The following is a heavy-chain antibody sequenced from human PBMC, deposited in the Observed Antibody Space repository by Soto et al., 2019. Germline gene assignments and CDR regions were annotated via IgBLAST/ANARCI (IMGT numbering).Heavy chain of an antibody. CDR1: GGSFSGYY. D-gene: IGHD2-8*01. CDR2: IHHSGST. Sequence: QVQLQQWGAGMLKPSETLSLTCAVYGGSFSGYYWSWIRQPPGKGLEWIGEIHHSGSTKYKPSLKSRVTVAVATSTNQFSLKLSSVTAADTAVYYCARGRWLRQLWVYAISYYGMDVWGQGTTVTVSS. CDR3: ARGRWLRQLWVYAISYYGMDV. J-gene: IGHJ6*02. V-gene: IGHV4-34*01.